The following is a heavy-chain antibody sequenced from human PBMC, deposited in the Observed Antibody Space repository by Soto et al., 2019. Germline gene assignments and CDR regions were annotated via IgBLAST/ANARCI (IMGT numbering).Heavy chain of an antibody. CDR1: GGSISNSDYF. D-gene: IGHD2-2*01. V-gene: IGHV4-39*07. CDR2: IYYSGST. Sequence: PSETLSLTCTVSGGSISNSDYFWGWSRQSTAKGLEWIGNIYYSGSTYYNPSLKSRVTISVDTSKNQFSLKLSFVPAADTAVYYCAREVVVPAAIVFEEHYYYGMDVWGQGTTVTVSS. CDR3: AREVVVPAAIVFEEHYYYGMDV. J-gene: IGHJ6*02.